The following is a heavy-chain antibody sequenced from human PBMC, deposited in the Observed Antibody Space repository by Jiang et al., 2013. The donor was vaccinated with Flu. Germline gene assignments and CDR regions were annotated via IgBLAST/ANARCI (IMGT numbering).Heavy chain of an antibody. CDR1: GYTFTPYA. V-gene: IGHV1-3*01. D-gene: IGHD3-22*01. CDR3: ARDLLGAFVNYDTSGYLFDY. J-gene: IGHJ4*02. Sequence: SGAEVKKPGASVKVSCKASGYTFTPYAIHWVRQAPGQRLEWMGWINAGNGFTKYSQKFQDRVTITRDTSATTAYMELSSLRSEDTAVYYCARDLLGAFVNYDTSGYLFDYWAREPWSPSPQ. CDR2: INAGNGFT.